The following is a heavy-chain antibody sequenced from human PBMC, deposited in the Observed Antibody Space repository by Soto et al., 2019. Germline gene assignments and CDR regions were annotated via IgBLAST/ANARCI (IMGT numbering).Heavy chain of an antibody. D-gene: IGHD3-3*02. CDR2: ISSSSSYI. V-gene: IGHV3-21*01. J-gene: IGHJ4*02. Sequence: GGSLRLSCAASGFTFSSYSMNWVRQAPGKGLEWVSSISSSSSYIYYADSVKGRFTISRDNAKNSLYLQMNSLRAEDTAVYYCARDAPLALSDPDFDYWGQGTLVTVSS. CDR3: ARDAPLALSDPDFDY. CDR1: GFTFSSYS.